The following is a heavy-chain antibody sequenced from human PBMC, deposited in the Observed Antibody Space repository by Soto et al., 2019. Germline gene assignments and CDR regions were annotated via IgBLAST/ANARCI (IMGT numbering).Heavy chain of an antibody. J-gene: IGHJ4*02. D-gene: IGHD3-3*01. CDR1: GFTFGSNW. Sequence: EVQLVESGGGLVQPGGSLRLSCAASGFTFGSNWMSWVRQAPGKWLEWVANIKRDGSEKYYVDSVKGRFTISRDNAKNTLYLQMNSLRADDTAVYYCASLEWESTGYADYWGQGTLVTVSS. CDR2: IKRDGSEK. CDR3: ASLEWESTGYADY. V-gene: IGHV3-7*03.